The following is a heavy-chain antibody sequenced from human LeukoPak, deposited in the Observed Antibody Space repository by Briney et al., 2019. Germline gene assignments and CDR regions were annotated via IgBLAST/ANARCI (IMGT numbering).Heavy chain of an antibody. CDR2: IYTSGST. J-gene: IGHJ3*02. D-gene: IGHD3-10*01. Sequence: SQTLSLTCTVSGGSISSGSYYWSWIRQPAGKGLEWIGRIYTSGSTNYNPSLKSRVTISVDPSKNQFSLKLSSVTAADTAVYYCARELGGLLWFGELFYDAFDIWGQGTMVTVSS. V-gene: IGHV4-61*02. CDR1: GGSISSGSYY. CDR3: ARELGGLLWFGELFYDAFDI.